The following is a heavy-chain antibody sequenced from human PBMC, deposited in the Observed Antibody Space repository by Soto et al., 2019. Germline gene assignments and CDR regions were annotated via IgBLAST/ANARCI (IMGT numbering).Heavy chain of an antibody. CDR2: IYHSGST. CDR1: GVSISRGASS. CDR3: ARGSGRLDP. V-gene: IGHV4-30-2*01. Sequence: SETLSLTCAVSGVSISRGASSQCWIRQPPGKGLEWIGYIYHSGSTYYNPSLKSRVTISVDRSKNQFSLKLSSVTAADTAVYYCARGSGRLDPWGQGTLVTVS. J-gene: IGHJ5*02. D-gene: IGHD2-15*01.